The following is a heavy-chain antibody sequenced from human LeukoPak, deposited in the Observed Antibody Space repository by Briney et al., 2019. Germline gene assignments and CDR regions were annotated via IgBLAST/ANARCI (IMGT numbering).Heavy chain of an antibody. V-gene: IGHV1-46*01. CDR2: INPSGGST. Sequence: GASVKVSCKASGYTFTSYYMHWVRQAPGQGLEWMGIINPSGGSTSYAQKFQGRVTMTRDTSTSTVYMELSSLRSEDTAVYYCARDLDTAMVTGHFDYWGQGTLVTVSS. J-gene: IGHJ4*02. CDR1: GYTFTSYY. D-gene: IGHD5-18*01. CDR3: ARDLDTAMVTGHFDY.